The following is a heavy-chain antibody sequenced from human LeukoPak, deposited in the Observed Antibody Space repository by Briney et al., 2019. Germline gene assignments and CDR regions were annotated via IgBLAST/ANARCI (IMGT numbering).Heavy chain of an antibody. Sequence: ASETLSLTCTVSGGSISTHYWSWIRQPAGKGLEWIGRISTTGSTNQNPSLESRVTMSIDTSKNQFSLKSSSVTAADTAVYYCAREVEMATKLDYWGQGTLVTVSS. J-gene: IGHJ4*02. V-gene: IGHV4-4*07. CDR1: GGSISTHY. D-gene: IGHD5-24*01. CDR2: ISTTGST. CDR3: AREVEMATKLDY.